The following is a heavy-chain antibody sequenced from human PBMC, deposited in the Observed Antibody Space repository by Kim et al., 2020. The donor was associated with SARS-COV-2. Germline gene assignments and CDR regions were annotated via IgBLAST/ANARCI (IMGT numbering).Heavy chain of an antibody. J-gene: IGHJ5*02. V-gene: IGHV4-39*01. CDR2: IYYSGST. Sequence: PPGKGLEWIGSIYYSGSTYYNPSLKSRVTISVDTSKNQFSLKLSSVTAADTAVYYCARHGAGSASAPTLFPLVSCENSPSDTSSVAVGCLAQDFLRLADP. CDR3: ARHGAGSASAPTLFPLVSCENSPSDTSSVAVGCLAQDFLRLADP. D-gene: IGHD3-10*01.